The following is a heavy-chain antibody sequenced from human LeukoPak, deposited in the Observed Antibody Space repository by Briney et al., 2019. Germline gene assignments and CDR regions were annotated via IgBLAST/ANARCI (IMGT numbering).Heavy chain of an antibody. CDR1: GYTFTSYD. CDR2: MNPNSGNT. V-gene: IGHV1-8*01. J-gene: IGHJ4*02. D-gene: IGHD6-13*01. CDR3: ATGYSSSRKLQIDY. Sequence: ASVKVSCKASGYTFTSYDINWVRQATGQGLEWMGWMNPNSGNTGYAQKFQGRVTMTEDTSTDTAYMELSSLRSEDTAVYYCATGYSSSRKLQIDYWGQGTLVTVSS.